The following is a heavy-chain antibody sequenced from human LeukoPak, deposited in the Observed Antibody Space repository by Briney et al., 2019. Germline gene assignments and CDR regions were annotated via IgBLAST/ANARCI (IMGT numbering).Heavy chain of an antibody. Sequence: PGGSLRLSCAAPGFTFSDYYMSWIRQAPGKGLEWVSYISSNGNTIYYADSVKGRFTISRANAKKSLYLQMNSLGAADTAVYCCVRFVSAATAGRSTGSDSWGQGTLVTVSS. CDR3: VRFVSAATAGRSTGSDS. D-gene: IGHD6-13*01. CDR1: GFTFSDYY. J-gene: IGHJ5*01. V-gene: IGHV3-11*01. CDR2: ISSNGNTI.